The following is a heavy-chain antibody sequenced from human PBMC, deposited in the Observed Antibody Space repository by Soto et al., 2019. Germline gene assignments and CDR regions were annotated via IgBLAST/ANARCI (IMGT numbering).Heavy chain of an antibody. CDR2: ISGSGGST. CDR3: ANPYYYDSSGYYPLDAFDI. D-gene: IGHD3-22*01. CDR1: GFSFSSYA. Sequence: GGSLRLSCAASGFSFSSYAMSWVRQAPGKGLEWVSAISGSGGSTYYADYVKGRFTISRDNSKNTLYLQMNSLRAEDTAVYYCANPYYYDSSGYYPLDAFDIWGQGTMVTVSS. V-gene: IGHV3-23*01. J-gene: IGHJ3*02.